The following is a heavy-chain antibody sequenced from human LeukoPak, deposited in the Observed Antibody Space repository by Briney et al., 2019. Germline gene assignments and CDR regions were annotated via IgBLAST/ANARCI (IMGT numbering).Heavy chain of an antibody. D-gene: IGHD4-17*01. Sequence: GGSLRLSCAASGFTFSSSAMSWVRQAPGKGLEWVSAISNNGGYTYYADSVKGRFTISRDNSKNTLYLQMNSLRAEDTAVYYCAKTRWGGGDYQAFDYWGQGTLVTVSS. J-gene: IGHJ4*02. CDR1: GFTFSSSA. V-gene: IGHV3-23*01. CDR2: ISNNGGYT. CDR3: AKTRWGGGDYQAFDY.